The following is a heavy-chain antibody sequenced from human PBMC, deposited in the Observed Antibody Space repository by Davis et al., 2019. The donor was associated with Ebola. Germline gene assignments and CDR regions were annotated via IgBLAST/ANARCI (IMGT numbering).Heavy chain of an antibody. CDR3: ARSIGIAAAVGNFDY. D-gene: IGHD6-13*01. J-gene: IGHJ4*02. V-gene: IGHV4-31*03. CDR1: GGSTSSGGYY. Sequence: MPSETLSLTCTVSGGSTSSGGYYWSWIRQHPGKGLEWIGYIYYSGSTYYNPPLKSRVTTSVDTAKNQFSLKLSSVTAADTAVYYCARSIGIAAAVGNFDYWGQGTLVTVSS. CDR2: IYYSGST.